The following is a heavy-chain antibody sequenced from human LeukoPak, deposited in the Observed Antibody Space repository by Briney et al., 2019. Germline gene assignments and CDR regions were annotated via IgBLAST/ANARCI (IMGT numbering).Heavy chain of an antibody. Sequence: PGGSLRLSCAASGFTFSSYSMNWVRQAPGKGLEWVSYISSSSSTIYYADSVKGRLTISRDNAKNSLYLQMNSLRAEDTAVYYCARDRSSSWYSNPNYWGQGTLVTVSS. J-gene: IGHJ4*02. CDR3: ARDRSSSWYSNPNY. CDR1: GFTFSSYS. D-gene: IGHD6-13*01. CDR2: ISSSSSTI. V-gene: IGHV3-48*01.